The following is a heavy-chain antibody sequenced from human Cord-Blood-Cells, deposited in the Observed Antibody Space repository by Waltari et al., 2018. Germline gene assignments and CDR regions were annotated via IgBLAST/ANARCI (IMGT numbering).Heavy chain of an antibody. CDR3: ARHLTSSSWYGWYFDL. V-gene: IGHV4-39*01. J-gene: IGHJ2*01. CDR1: GGSISSSSYY. CDR2: IYYSGST. D-gene: IGHD6-13*01. Sequence: QLQLQESGPGLVKPSETLSLTCTVSGGSISSSSYYWGWIRQPPGKGLEWIGSIYYSGSTYYNPSLKRRVTISVDTSKNQFSLKLSSVTAADTAVYYCARHLTSSSWYGWYFDLWGRGTLVTVSS.